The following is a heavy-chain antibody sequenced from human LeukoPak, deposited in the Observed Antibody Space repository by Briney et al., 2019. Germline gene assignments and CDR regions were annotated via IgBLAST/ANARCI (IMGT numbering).Heavy chain of an antibody. CDR2: IYYSGST. CDR1: GGSISSSSYY. CDR3: ARDRGPVVGAFDI. V-gene: IGHV4-39*07. D-gene: IGHD4-23*01. J-gene: IGHJ3*02. Sequence: SETLSLTCTVSGGSISSSSYYWGWIRQPPGKGLEWIGSIYYSGSTYYNPSLKSRVTISVDTSKNQFSLKLSSVTAADTAVYYCARDRGPVVGAFDIWGQGTMVTVSS.